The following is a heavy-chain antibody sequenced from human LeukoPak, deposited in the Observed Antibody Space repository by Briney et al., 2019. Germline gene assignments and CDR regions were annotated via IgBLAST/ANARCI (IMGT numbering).Heavy chain of an antibody. CDR2: ISGSGGST. V-gene: IGHV3-23*01. CDR1: GFTFSSYS. Sequence: PGGSLRLSCAASGFTFSSYSMNWVRQAPGKGLEWVSAISGSGGSTYYADSVKGRFTISRDNSKNTLYLQMNSPRAEDTAVYYCARVPAAIRDYYYYYYYMDVWGKGTTVTVSS. D-gene: IGHD2-2*02. CDR3: ARVPAAIRDYYYYYYYMDV. J-gene: IGHJ6*03.